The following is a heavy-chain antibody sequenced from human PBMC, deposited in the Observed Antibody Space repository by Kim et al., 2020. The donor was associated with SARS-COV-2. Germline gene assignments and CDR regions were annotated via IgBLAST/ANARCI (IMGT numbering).Heavy chain of an antibody. CDR2: ILYDGSDK. CDR1: GFTFSSYA. Sequence: GGSLRLSCAAAGFTFSSYAIHWVRQAPGKGLEWVAVILYDGSDKYYADSVKGRFTISRDNSKNTLYLQMNSLRAEDTAVYYCARDRAYYAPAGMDVWGQG. J-gene: IGHJ6*02. CDR3: ARDRAYYAPAGMDV. V-gene: IGHV3-30*04. D-gene: IGHD3-10*01.